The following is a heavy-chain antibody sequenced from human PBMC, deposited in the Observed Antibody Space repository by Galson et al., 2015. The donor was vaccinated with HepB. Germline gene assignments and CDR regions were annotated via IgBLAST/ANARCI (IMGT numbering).Heavy chain of an antibody. Sequence: SLRLSCAASGFTFDDYTMHWVRQAPGKGLEWVAFIKYDGSSKYYADSVKGRFTISRDNSKNTLYLQMNSLRAEDTAVYYCAKDSRGWLRGRDYYYGMDVWGQGTTVTVSS. D-gene: IGHD5-12*01. V-gene: IGHV3-30*18. CDR1: GFTFDDYT. CDR3: AKDSRGWLRGRDYYYGMDV. CDR2: IKYDGSSK. J-gene: IGHJ6*02.